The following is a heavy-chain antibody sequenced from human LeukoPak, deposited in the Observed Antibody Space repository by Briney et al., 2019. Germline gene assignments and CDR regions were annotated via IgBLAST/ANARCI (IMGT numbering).Heavy chain of an antibody. D-gene: IGHD2-8*01. CDR1: GGSISNYY. Sequence: SETLSLTCTVSGGSISNYYWNWIRQPPGKGLEWIGDIYYSGSTNYNPSLKSRVTIAADTSKNEFFLKLSSVTAADTAVYYCARAGRTSLYNHHYMDVWGKGTTVIVSS. V-gene: IGHV4-59*01. CDR2: IYYSGST. CDR3: ARAGRTSLYNHHYMDV. J-gene: IGHJ6*03.